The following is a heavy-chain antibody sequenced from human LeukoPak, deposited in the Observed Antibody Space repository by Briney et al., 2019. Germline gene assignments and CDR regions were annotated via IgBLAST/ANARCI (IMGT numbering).Heavy chain of an antibody. J-gene: IGHJ4*02. CDR2: IYTSGTT. Sequence: SETLSLTCTVSGGSISSYYWSWIRQPAGKGLEWIGRIYTSGTTNYNPSLKSRVTFSVDTSKNQFSLKLISVTAADTAVYYCARVKGVVTAILDYWGQGTLVTVSS. V-gene: IGHV4-4*07. CDR3: ARVKGVVTAILDY. D-gene: IGHD2-21*02. CDR1: GGSISSYY.